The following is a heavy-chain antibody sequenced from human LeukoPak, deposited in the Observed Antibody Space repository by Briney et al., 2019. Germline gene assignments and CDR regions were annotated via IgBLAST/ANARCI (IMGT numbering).Heavy chain of an antibody. CDR1: GGSISSSSYY. CDR3: ARHTSEGNYDFWSGYRGAFDI. J-gene: IGHJ3*02. CDR2: IYYSGST. Sequence: SETLSLTCTVSGGSISSSSYYWGWIRQPPGKGLGWIGSIYYSGSTYYNPSLKSRVTISVDTSKNQFSLKLSSVTAADTAVYYCARHTSEGNYDFWSGYRGAFDIWGQGTMVTVSS. V-gene: IGHV4-39*01. D-gene: IGHD3-3*01.